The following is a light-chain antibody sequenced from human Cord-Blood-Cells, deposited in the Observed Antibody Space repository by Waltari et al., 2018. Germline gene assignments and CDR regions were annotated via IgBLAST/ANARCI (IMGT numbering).Light chain of an antibody. CDR2: EGS. CDR1: SSVVGSYNL. CDR3: CSYAGSSTLV. J-gene: IGLJ3*02. V-gene: IGLV2-23*01. Sequence: QSALTQPASVSGSPGQSITISCTGTSSVVGSYNLVSWYQQHPGKAPKLMIYEGSKRPSGVSNRFSVSKAGNTASLTISGLQAEDEADYDCCSYAGSSTLVFGGGTKLTVL.